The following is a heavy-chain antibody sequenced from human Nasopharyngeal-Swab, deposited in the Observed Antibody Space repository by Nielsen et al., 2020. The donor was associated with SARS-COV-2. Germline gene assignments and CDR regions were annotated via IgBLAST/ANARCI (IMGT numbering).Heavy chain of an antibody. CDR3: AKEEMGSQRFLWGYSSGGFGY. D-gene: IGHD6-19*01. Sequence: GESLKISCAASGFTFSSYGMNWVRQAPGKGLEWVAVISYDGSNKYYADSVKGRFTISRDNSKNTLYLQMNSLRAEDTAVYYSAKEEMGSQRFLWGYSSGGFGYWGQGTLVTVSS. V-gene: IGHV3-30*18. CDR1: GFTFSSYG. CDR2: ISYDGSNK. J-gene: IGHJ4*02.